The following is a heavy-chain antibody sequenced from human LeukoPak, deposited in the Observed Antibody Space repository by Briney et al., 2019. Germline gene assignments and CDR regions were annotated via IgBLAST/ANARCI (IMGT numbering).Heavy chain of an antibody. D-gene: IGHD4-17*01. CDR1: RFSFSSYG. CDR2: ISADGETK. Sequence: PGGSLRLSCAASRFSFSSYGMHWVRQAPGKGLEWVSVISADGETKHYGDSVKGRFTVSRDNSKRTLYLQMNSLTAEDTAVYYGAAHWDGDGDAFAIWGQGKMVTVSS. CDR3: AAHWDGDGDAFAI. V-gene: IGHV3-30*03. J-gene: IGHJ3*02.